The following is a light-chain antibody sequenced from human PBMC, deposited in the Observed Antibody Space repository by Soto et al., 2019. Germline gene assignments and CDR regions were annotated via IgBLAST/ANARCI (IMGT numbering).Light chain of an antibody. CDR2: DVS. V-gene: IGLV2-14*01. Sequence: QSALTQPASVSGSPGQSITISCTGTSSDVGGYNYVSWYQQHPGKAPKLMIYDVSNRPSGVSNRFSDSKSGNTASLTISGLQAEDEADYYCSSYTSSSTLCVVFGGGTKLTVL. CDR3: SSYTSSSTLCVV. J-gene: IGLJ2*01. CDR1: SSDVGGYNY.